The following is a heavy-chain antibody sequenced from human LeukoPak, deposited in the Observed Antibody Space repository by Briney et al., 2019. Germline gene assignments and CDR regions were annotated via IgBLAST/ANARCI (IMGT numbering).Heavy chain of an antibody. CDR2: IYPGDSDT. CDR1: GYSFTSYW. J-gene: IGHJ4*02. V-gene: IGHV5-51*01. Sequence: GESLKISCKGSGYSFTSYWIGWVRQMPGKGLEWMGIIYPGDSDTRYSPSFQGQVTISADKSISTAYLQWSSLKASDTAMYHCASPGSSIAARLGYWGQGTLVTVSS. D-gene: IGHD6-6*01. CDR3: ASPGSSIAARLGY.